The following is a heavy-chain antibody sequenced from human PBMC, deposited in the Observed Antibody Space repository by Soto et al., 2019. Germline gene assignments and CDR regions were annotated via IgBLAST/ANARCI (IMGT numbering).Heavy chain of an antibody. D-gene: IGHD1-7*01. V-gene: IGHV3-23*01. CDR2: ITPGGGTT. Sequence: GGSLRLSCSACGFGFSSYDLSWVRQCPGTGLEWVSGITPGGGTTNYGASVTGRFTISRDKSKNTLYLQMTSLRDDDTAVYYCAKARRAGGNYGFYFYFWGQGALVTVSS. J-gene: IGHJ4*02. CDR1: GFGFSSYD. CDR3: AKARRAGGNYGFYFYF.